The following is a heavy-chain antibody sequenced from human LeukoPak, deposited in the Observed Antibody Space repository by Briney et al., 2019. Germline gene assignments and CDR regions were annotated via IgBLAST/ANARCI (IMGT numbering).Heavy chain of an antibody. CDR3: AREILAPGKTHDY. J-gene: IGHJ4*02. V-gene: IGHV3-23*01. Sequence: GGSLRLSCAASGFIFSNYGMSWVRQAPGKGLEWVSSISGSGGSTYYADSVKGRFTISRDNAKNTLFLQMNSLSAEDTALYYCAREILAPGKTHDYWGQGTLVTVSS. CDR2: ISGSGGST. CDR1: GFIFSNYG.